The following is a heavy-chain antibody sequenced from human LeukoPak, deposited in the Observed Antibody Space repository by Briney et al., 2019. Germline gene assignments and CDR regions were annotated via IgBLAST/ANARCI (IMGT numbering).Heavy chain of an antibody. D-gene: IGHD4-23*01. V-gene: IGHV3-9*01. CDR3: TRRRNSNHPFDS. J-gene: IGHJ4*02. CDR2: INWNSGDI. Sequence: GGSLRLSCAASGFTFDDYAMRWVRQAPGKGLEWVSGINWNSGDIIYADSVRGRFTISRHNANYALYLQMDSLRVEDTAFYYCTRRRNSNHPFDSWGQGTLVTVSS. CDR1: GFTFDDYA.